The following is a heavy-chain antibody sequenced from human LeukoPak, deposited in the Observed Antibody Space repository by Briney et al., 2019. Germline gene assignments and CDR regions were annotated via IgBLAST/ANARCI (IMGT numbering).Heavy chain of an antibody. D-gene: IGHD5-12*01. CDR2: INHSGST. CDR3: ARNSGYDPQYYMDV. V-gene: IGHV4-34*01. CDR1: GGSFSGYY. Sequence: PSETLSLTCAVYGGSFSGYYWSWIRQPPGKWLEWIGEINHSGSTNYNPSLKSRVTISVDTSKNQFSLKLSSVTAADTAVYYCARNSGYDPQYYMDVWGKGTTVTVSS. J-gene: IGHJ6*03.